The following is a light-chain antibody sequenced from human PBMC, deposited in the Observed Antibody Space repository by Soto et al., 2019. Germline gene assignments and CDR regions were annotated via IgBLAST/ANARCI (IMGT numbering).Light chain of an antibody. CDR3: QTRGTGNQV. CDR2: VNSDGSH. CDR1: SGHSNYA. J-gene: IGLJ3*02. Sequence: QSVLTQSPSASASLGASVNLTCTLSSGHSNYAIAWHQQQPEKGPRYLMKVNSDGSHSKGDGIPDRFSGSSSGAERYLTIPRLQSEDEADHHCQTRGTGNQVFGGGTKLTVL. V-gene: IGLV4-69*01.